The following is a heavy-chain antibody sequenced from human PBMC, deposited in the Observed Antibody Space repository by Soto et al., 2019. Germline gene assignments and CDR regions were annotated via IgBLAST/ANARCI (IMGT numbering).Heavy chain of an antibody. CDR3: ARALGVYCCSSSYYYGIYV. CDR1: GGSISSGGYY. V-gene: IGHV4-31*03. D-gene: IGHD6-6*01. J-gene: IGHJ6*02. CDR2: IYYSGST. Sequence: SETLSLTCTVSGGSISSGGYYWSWIRQHPGKGLEWIGYIYYSGSTYYNPSLKSRVTISVDTSKNQFSLKLSSVTAADTAVYYCARALGVYCCSSSYYYGIYVRAQRTTVTVSS.